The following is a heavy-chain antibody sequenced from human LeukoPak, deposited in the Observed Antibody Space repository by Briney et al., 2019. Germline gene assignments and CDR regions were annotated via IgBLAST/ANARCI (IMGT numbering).Heavy chain of an antibody. D-gene: IGHD6-19*01. J-gene: IGHJ4*02. V-gene: IGHV3-23*01. CDR2: ISGSGGST. CDR1: GFTFSSYA. Sequence: GGSLRLSCAASGFTFSSYAMSWVRQAPGKGLEWVSAISGSGGSTYYADSVKGRFTISRDNAKNSLYLHMNSLRAEDTALYHCASGYSSGWYPFDFWGQGTLVTVSS. CDR3: ASGYSSGWYPFDF.